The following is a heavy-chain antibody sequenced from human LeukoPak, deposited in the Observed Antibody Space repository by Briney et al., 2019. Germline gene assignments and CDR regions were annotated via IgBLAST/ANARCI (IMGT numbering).Heavy chain of an antibody. Sequence: GGSLRLSCAASGFTFNGYAMNWVRQAPGKGLEWVSAISDSGDNTYYADSVRGRFTISRDNSMNTLYLQMNTLRAEDTAVYYCARDALTTADAFDIWGQGTMVTVSS. D-gene: IGHD4/OR15-4a*01. CDR1: GFTFNGYA. V-gene: IGHV3-23*01. J-gene: IGHJ3*02. CDR3: ARDALTTADAFDI. CDR2: ISDSGDNT.